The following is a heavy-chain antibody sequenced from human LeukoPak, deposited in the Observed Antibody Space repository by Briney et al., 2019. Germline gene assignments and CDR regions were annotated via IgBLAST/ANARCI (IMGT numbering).Heavy chain of an antibody. J-gene: IGHJ3*02. Sequence: GGSLRLSCAASGFTVSSTYMSWVRQAPGKGLEWVSYISDSGNIIFYADSVKGRFTISRDNVKNSLYLQMNSLRAEDTALYYCASRRTVASTDPHTFDIWGQGTMVTVSS. D-gene: IGHD4-23*01. CDR2: ISDSGNII. CDR1: GFTVSSTY. V-gene: IGHV3-11*01. CDR3: ASRRTVASTDPHTFDI.